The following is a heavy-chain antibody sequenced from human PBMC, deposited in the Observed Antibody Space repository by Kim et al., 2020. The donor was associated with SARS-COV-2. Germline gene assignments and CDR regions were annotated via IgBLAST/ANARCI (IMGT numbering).Heavy chain of an antibody. V-gene: IGHV4-59*08. CDR1: GGSISSYY. CDR2: VYYSGST. D-gene: IGHD2-2*01. J-gene: IGHJ6*02. Sequence: SETLSLTCTVSGGSISSYYWTWIRQPPGKGLEWIGYVYYSGSTNYKPSLKSRVTISVATSKNQFSLKLSSMTAADTAVYYCARHRAPDFFASTSCPYYYYYGMDVWGQGTTVTVSS. CDR3: ARHRAPDFFASTSCPYYYYYGMDV.